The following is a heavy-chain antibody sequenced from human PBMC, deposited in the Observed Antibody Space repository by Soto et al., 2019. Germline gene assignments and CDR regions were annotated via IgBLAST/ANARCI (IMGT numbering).Heavy chain of an antibody. CDR3: ARTSAYGKNCYLPYV. Sequence: LGESLKISCKGSGYNFTTYWIGWVRQMPGKGLEWMGIIHPGDSDIRYSPSFQGQVTISADKSISTAYLQWSSLKASDTAMYYCARTSAYGKNCYLPYVSAQGSTVTGSS. CDR1: GYNFTTYW. D-gene: IGHD2-15*01. J-gene: IGHJ6*02. CDR2: IHPGDSDI. V-gene: IGHV5-51*01.